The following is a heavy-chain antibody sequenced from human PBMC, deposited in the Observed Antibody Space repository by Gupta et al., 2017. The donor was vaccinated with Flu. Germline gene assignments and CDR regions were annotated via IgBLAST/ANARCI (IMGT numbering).Heavy chain of an antibody. D-gene: IGHD3-10*01. J-gene: IGHJ4*02. Sequence: QVQLQESGPGLVKPSQTLSLTCTVSGGSISSGSYYWSWIRQPAGKGLEWIGRIYTSGSTNYNPSLKSRVTISVDTSKNQFSLKLSSVTAADTAVYYCARWGNYYGSGSYYAFDYWGQGTLVTVSS. CDR3: ARWGNYYGSGSYYAFDY. CDR2: IYTSGST. V-gene: IGHV4-61*02. CDR1: GGSISSGSYY.